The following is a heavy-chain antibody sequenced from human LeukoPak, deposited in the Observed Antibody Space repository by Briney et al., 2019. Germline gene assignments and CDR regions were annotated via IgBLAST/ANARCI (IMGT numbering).Heavy chain of an antibody. J-gene: IGHJ5*02. CDR3: ARIWYSPQRGGDWFDP. CDR2: IYYSGSS. V-gene: IGHV4-39*01. CDR1: GGSISSSSYY. D-gene: IGHD1-1*01. Sequence: SETLSLTCTVSGGSISSSSYYWGWIRQPPGKGLEWIGSIYYSGSSYYNPSLKSRVTISVDTSKNQFSLELSSVTAADTAVYYCARIWYSPQRGGDWFDPCGQGTLVTVSS.